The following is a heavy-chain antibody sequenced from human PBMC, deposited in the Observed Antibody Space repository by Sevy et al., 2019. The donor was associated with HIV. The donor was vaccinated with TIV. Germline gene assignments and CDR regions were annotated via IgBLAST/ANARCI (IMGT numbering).Heavy chain of an antibody. CDR1: GFTFSSYW. CDR2: IKQDGSEK. Sequence: GGSLRLSCAASGFTFSSYWMNWIRQAPGKGLEWVANIKQDGSEKYYVDSVKGRFTISRDNAKKSLYLEMNTLRAEDTAVYYCATSGGETWGQRTLVTVSS. D-gene: IGHD3-16*01. CDR3: ATSGGET. J-gene: IGHJ5*02. V-gene: IGHV3-7*01.